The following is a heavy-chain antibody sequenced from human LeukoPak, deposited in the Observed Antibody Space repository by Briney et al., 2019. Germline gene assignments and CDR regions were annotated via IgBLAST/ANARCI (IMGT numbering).Heavy chain of an antibody. Sequence: ASVKVSCNAAGGTFSSYAISWVRQAPGQGLEWMGGIIPIFGTANYAQKFQGRVTITTDESTSTAYMELSSLRSEDTAVYYCARGTLDTAMWNYFDYWGQGTLVTVSS. D-gene: IGHD5-18*01. V-gene: IGHV1-69*05. CDR2: IIPIFGTA. CDR3: ARGTLDTAMWNYFDY. J-gene: IGHJ4*02. CDR1: GGTFSSYA.